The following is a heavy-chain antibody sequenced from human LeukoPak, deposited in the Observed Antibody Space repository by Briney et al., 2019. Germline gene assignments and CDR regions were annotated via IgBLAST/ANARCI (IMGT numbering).Heavy chain of an antibody. J-gene: IGHJ4*02. CDR3: AKGSWKGFDY. D-gene: IGHD2-15*01. Sequence: GRSLRLSCAASGFTFSSYAMHWVRQAPGKGLEWVSAISGSGGSTYYADSVKGRFTISRDNSKNTLYLQMNSLRAEDTAVYYCAKGSWKGFDYWGQGTLVTVSS. CDR2: ISGSGGST. CDR1: GFTFSSYA. V-gene: IGHV3-23*01.